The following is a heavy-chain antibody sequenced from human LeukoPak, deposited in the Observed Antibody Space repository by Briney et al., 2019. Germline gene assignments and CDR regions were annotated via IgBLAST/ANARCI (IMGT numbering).Heavy chain of an antibody. Sequence: GGSLRLSCAASGFSFSTNWMDWIRPAPGKGLEWVANIKQDGSAKHYVDSVRGRFTISRDNAKDSLYLQMNSLTVEDTAVYYCAKEGDWTHEYWGQGTLVTVSS. D-gene: IGHD2-21*02. J-gene: IGHJ4*02. V-gene: IGHV3-7*03. CDR3: AKEGDWTHEY. CDR1: GFSFSTNW. CDR2: IKQDGSAK.